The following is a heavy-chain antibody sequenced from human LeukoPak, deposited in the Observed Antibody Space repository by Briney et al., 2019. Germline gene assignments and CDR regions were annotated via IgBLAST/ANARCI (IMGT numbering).Heavy chain of an antibody. J-gene: IGHJ4*02. D-gene: IGHD3-9*01. CDR2: IDYDSSHI. CDR3: TRDPLRYLRVGHYDY. V-gene: IGHV3-21*01. CDR1: GFTFSTSA. Sequence: GGSLRLSCAASGFTFSTSAMNWVRQVPGKGLEWVSSIDYDSSHIYYAASVRGRFTISRDNARDSVYLQMDSLRVEDTAVYYCTRDPLRYLRVGHYDYWGQGTLGAVSP.